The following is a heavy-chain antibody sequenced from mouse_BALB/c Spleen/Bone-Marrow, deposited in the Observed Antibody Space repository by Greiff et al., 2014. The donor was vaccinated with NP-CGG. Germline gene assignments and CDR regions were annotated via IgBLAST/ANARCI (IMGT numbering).Heavy chain of an antibody. J-gene: IGHJ2*01. V-gene: IGHV1-14*01. Sequence: VQLKESGPELVKPGASVKMSCKASGYTFTSYILHWVKQKPGQGLEWIGYINPYNDGTKYNEKSKGKATLTSDKFSSATYMGLSSLTSEDSAVYYCARGGGHYFDYWGQGTTLTVSS. CDR2: INPYNDGT. CDR1: GYTFTSYI. CDR3: ARGGGHYFDY.